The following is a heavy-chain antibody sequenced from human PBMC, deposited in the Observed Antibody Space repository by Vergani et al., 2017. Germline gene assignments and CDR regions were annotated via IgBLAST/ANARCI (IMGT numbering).Heavy chain of an antibody. Sequence: EVQLLESGGGLVQPGGSLRLSCAASGFTFSSYAMSWVRQAPGKGLEWVSVIYSGGSSTYYADSVKGRFTISRDNSKNTLYMQMNSLRAEETAVYYGAKDRGRIAVAGRVLTSDRFDYWGQGTLVTVSS. V-gene: IGHV3-23*03. CDR2: IYSGGSST. CDR1: GFTFSSYA. J-gene: IGHJ4*02. CDR3: AKDRGRIAVAGRVLTSDRFDY. D-gene: IGHD6-19*01.